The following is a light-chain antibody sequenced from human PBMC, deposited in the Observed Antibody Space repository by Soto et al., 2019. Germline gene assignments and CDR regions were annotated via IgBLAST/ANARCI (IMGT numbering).Light chain of an antibody. V-gene: IGKV3-11*01. CDR1: QNIINY. J-gene: IGKJ5*01. CDR3: QQRDNGAIT. CDR2: DAS. Sequence: EIVLTQSPATLSLSPGERATLSCRASQNIINYLAWYQQKPGQAPRLVVYDASTRATDIPDRFSGSGSGTEFTLTINSLEPEDFAVYYCQQRDNGAITFVQGTRLEIK.